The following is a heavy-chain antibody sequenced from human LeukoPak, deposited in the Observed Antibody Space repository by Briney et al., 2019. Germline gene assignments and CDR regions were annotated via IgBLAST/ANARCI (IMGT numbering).Heavy chain of an antibody. V-gene: IGHV3-7*01. CDR3: ARDTKDY. CDR2: IKQDGSEK. Sequence: GGSLRLSCAASGFTFSDYAMTWVRQAPGKGLEWAANIKQDGSEKYYVDSVKGRFTISRDNAKNSLYLQMNSLRAEDTAVYYCARDTKDYWGQGTLVTVSS. CDR1: GFTFSDYA. J-gene: IGHJ4*02. D-gene: IGHD2-8*01.